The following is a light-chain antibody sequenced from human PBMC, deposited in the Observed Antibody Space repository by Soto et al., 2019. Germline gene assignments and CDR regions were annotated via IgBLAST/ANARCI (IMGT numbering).Light chain of an antibody. CDR1: QDSSDY. Sequence: DIQMTQSPSSLSASVGDRVTITCQARQDSSDYLNWYQQKPGKAPKVLIYDASNLATGVPSRFSGSGSGTHFTFTINSLQPEDSATYFCQQYENVPITFGGGTKVEIK. CDR3: QQYENVPIT. J-gene: IGKJ4*01. CDR2: DAS. V-gene: IGKV1-33*01.